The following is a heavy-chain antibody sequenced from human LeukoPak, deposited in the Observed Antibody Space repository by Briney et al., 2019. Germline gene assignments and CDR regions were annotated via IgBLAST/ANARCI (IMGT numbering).Heavy chain of an antibody. CDR1: GFPFGDYV. D-gene: IGHD3-9*01. CDR3: ARDHDWAFDL. J-gene: IGHJ4*01. V-gene: IGHV3-48*02. Sequence: PGRSLRLSCEASGFPFGDYVMSWVRQAPGKGLEWIAYINHNAEMIFYPDFVKGRFTISRDNAKNSLYLQMNALRYEDTAIYYCARDHDWAFDLWGQGTLVTVSS. CDR2: INHNAEMI.